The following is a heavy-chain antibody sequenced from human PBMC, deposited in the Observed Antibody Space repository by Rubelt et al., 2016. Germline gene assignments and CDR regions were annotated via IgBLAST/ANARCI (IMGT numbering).Heavy chain of an antibody. D-gene: IGHD3-10*01. V-gene: IGHV4-59*05. J-gene: IGHJ4*02. CDR3: VTRLGAPDY. Sequence: QVRLQESGPGLVKPSETLSLTCTVSGDSISTYYWSWIRQPPGKGLEWIGSIYYSGRTYYNPSLKSRVTISVDTSKNQFSLKVSSVTAADTAVYYCVTRLGAPDYWGQGTLVTVSS. CDR1: GDSISTYY. CDR2: IYYSGRT.